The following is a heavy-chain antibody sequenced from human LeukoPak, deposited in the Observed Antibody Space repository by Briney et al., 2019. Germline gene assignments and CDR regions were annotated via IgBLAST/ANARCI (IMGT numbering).Heavy chain of an antibody. CDR1: GFTFSSYA. Sequence: GGSLRLACAASGFTFSSYAMSWVRQAPGKGLEWVSAIIGSGSSTYYADSVKGRFTVSRDNSKNTLFLQMNSLRAEDTAVYYCAKDRAQQLVLDFWGQGTLVTVSS. CDR3: AKDRAQQLVLDF. J-gene: IGHJ4*02. D-gene: IGHD6-13*01. CDR2: IIGSGSST. V-gene: IGHV3-23*01.